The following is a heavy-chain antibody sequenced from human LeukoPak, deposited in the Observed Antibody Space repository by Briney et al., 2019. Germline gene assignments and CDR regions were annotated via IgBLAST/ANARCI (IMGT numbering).Heavy chain of an antibody. V-gene: IGHV3-21*01. J-gene: IGHJ4*02. CDR2: ISSSSNYI. CDR3: ARDFWSGYSVDY. Sequence: GGSLRLSCAASGFTVSSNYMSWVRQAPGKGLEWVSSISSSSNYIYYADSVKGRFTISRDNAKNSLYLQMNSLRAEDTAVYYCARDFWSGYSVDYWGQGTLVTVSS. CDR1: GFTVSSNY. D-gene: IGHD3-3*01.